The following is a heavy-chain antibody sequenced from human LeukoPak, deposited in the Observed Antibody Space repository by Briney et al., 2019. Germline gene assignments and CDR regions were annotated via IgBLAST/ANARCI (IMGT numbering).Heavy chain of an antibody. Sequence: GGSLRLSCAASGFTFSSYEMNWVRQAPGKGLEWVSYISSSGSTIYYADSVKGRFTISRDNAKNSLYLQMNSLRAEDTAVYYCARIPNCGDYDDAFDYWGQGNLATVS. D-gene: IGHD4-17*01. CDR2: ISSSGSTI. J-gene: IGHJ4*02. V-gene: IGHV3-48*03. CDR1: GFTFSSYE. CDR3: ARIPNCGDYDDAFDY.